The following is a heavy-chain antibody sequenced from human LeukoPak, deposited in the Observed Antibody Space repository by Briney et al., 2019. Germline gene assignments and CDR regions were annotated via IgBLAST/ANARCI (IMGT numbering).Heavy chain of an antibody. J-gene: IGHJ4*02. D-gene: IGHD3-10*01. CDR2: IYYSGTT. CDR1: GGSVSGYY. V-gene: IGHV4-59*02. CDR3: ARFGAYYFDY. Sequence: PSETLSLTCTVSGGSVSGYYWSWIRQPPGKGLEWIGYIYYSGTTNYNPSLKSRVTMSVDASKNQFSLKVTSVTAADTAVYYCARFGAYYFDYWGQGTLVTVSS.